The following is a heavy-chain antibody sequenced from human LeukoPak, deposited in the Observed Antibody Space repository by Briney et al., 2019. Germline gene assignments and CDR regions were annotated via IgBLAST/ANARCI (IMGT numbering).Heavy chain of an antibody. V-gene: IGHV5-51*01. CDR3: ARQGDSSGYYPPGYFDY. Sequence: GESPKIFCKGSGYSFTSYWIGWVRQMPGKGLEWMGIIYPGDSDTRYSPSFQGQVTISADKSINTAYLQWSSLNASDTAMYYCARQGDSSGYYPPGYFDYWGQGTLVTVSS. J-gene: IGHJ4*02. CDR2: IYPGDSDT. D-gene: IGHD3-22*01. CDR1: GYSFTSYW.